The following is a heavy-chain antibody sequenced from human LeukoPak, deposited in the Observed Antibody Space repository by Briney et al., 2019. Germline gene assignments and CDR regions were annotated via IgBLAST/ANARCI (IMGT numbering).Heavy chain of an antibody. D-gene: IGHD3-22*01. Sequence: GGSLRLSCAASGFTFSSYWMSWVRQAPGKGLEWVANIKQDGSEKYYVDSVKGRFTISRDNAKNSLYLQMNSLRAEDTAVYYCARDSPTYYDSSGYNYGGQGTLVTVSS. CDR1: GFTFSSYW. J-gene: IGHJ4*02. CDR2: IKQDGSEK. V-gene: IGHV3-7*05. CDR3: ARDSPTYYDSSGYNY.